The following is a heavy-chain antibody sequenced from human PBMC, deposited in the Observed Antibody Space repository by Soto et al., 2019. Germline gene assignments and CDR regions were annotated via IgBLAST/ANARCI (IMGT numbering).Heavy chain of an antibody. CDR2: IYSGGNT. V-gene: IGHV3-23*03. Sequence: EVQLLESGGGLVQPGGSLRLSCAASGFTFSSYAMTWVRQAPGKGLQWVSVIYSGGNTYYADSVKGRFTISRDSSKNTVDLQMNSLRAEDTAVYFCARASGSRAFDNWGQGTLVTVSS. J-gene: IGHJ4*02. CDR3: ARASGSRAFDN. D-gene: IGHD1-26*01. CDR1: GFTFSSYA.